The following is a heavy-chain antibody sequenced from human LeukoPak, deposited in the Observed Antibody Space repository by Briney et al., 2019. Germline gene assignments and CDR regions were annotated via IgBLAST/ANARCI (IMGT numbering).Heavy chain of an antibody. CDR1: GYIITNGL. D-gene: IGHD3-16*01. J-gene: IGHJ4*02. CDR2: IYPADSDT. V-gene: IGHV5-51*01. CDR3: ATLGDVESAY. Sequence: GESLKISCNGAGYIITNGLSGGGRQMAGKGVQWRGIIYPADSDTRSSPSFQGQLTISVEKSITTAHPPWRSMRASDTAMYYCATLGDVESAYWGQGTLVTVSS.